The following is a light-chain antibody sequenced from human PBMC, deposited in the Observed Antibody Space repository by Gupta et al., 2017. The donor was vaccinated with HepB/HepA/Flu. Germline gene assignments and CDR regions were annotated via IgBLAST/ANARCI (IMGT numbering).Light chain of an antibody. CDR2: HGT. V-gene: IGKV3-15*01. J-gene: IGKJ1*01. CDR3: LQYNSWPRT. Sequence: EIVLTQSPATLSVSPGESATPSCRASQNIGTDLAWYRQRPGQTPTILIYHGTNRATGAPARFSGSGSGTEFTLAISSLQSDDFAIYYCLQYNSWPRTFGQGTKVEIK. CDR1: QNIGTD.